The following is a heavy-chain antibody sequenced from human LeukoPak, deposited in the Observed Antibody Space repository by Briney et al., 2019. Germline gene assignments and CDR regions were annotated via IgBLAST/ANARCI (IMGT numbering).Heavy chain of an antibody. CDR3: AREYLEISGSSLFDY. CDR2: VYYSGGT. D-gene: IGHD1-26*01. V-gene: IGHV4-59*12. J-gene: IGHJ4*02. CDR1: GGSISTYY. Sequence: SETLSLTCTISGGSISTYYWSWIRQPPGKGLEWIGYVYYSGGTNYNPSLKSRVTMSVDTSKNQFSLKLSSVTAADTAVYYCAREYLEISGSSLFDYWGQGTLVTVSS.